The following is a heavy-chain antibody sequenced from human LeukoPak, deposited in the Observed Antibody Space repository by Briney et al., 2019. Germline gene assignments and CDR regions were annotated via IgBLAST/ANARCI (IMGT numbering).Heavy chain of an antibody. Sequence: ASVKVSCKASGYTFTTYGILWVRQAPGQGLEWMGWISAYNGNTNYAQKLQGRVSMTTDTSTSTAYMELRSLRSDDTAVYYCARGGFIVGAGDYFDYWGQGTLVTVSS. CDR1: GYTFTTYG. CDR2: ISAYNGNT. J-gene: IGHJ4*02. V-gene: IGHV1-18*01. CDR3: ARGGFIVGAGDYFDY. D-gene: IGHD1-26*01.